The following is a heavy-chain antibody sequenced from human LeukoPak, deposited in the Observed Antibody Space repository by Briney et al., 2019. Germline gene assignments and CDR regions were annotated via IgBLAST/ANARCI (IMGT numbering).Heavy chain of an antibody. CDR2: IYTSGST. Sequence: PSETLSLTCTVSGDSISSFYWSWIRQPPGKGLEWIGRIYTSGSTNYNPSLKSRVTISVDTSKNQFSLKLSSVTAADTAVYYCAGSLRDYYDSSGYYHPLGYWGQGTLVTVSS. CDR3: AGSLRDYYDSSGYYHPLGY. D-gene: IGHD3-22*01. J-gene: IGHJ4*02. V-gene: IGHV4-4*07. CDR1: GDSISSFY.